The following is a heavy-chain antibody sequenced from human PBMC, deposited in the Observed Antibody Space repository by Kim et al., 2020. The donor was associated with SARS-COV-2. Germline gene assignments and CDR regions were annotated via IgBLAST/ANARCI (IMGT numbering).Heavy chain of an antibody. J-gene: IGHJ6*03. V-gene: IGHV7-4-1*02. Sequence: ASVKVSCKASGYTFTSYAMNWVRQAPGQGLEWMGWINTNTGNPTYAQGFTGRFVFSLDTSVSTAYLQISSLKAEDTAVYYCARDLEEQPPHYYYYYYMDVWGKGTTVTVSS. CDR3: ARDLEEQPPHYYYYYYMDV. CDR1: GYTFTSYA. D-gene: IGHD6-13*01. CDR2: INTNTGNP.